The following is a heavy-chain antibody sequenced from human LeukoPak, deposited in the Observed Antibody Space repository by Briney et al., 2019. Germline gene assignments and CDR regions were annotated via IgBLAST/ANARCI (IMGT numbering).Heavy chain of an antibody. CDR1: GGTFSSYA. J-gene: IGHJ6*02. Sequence: SVTVSCTASGGTFSSYAISWVRQAPGQGLEWMGGIIPIFGTANYAQKFQGRVTITADESTSTAYMELSSLRSEDTAVYYCARTDYYDSSGYYSSYYYYGMDVWGQGTTVTVSS. CDR3: ARTDYYDSSGYYSSYYYYGMDV. V-gene: IGHV1-69*01. D-gene: IGHD3-22*01. CDR2: IIPIFGTA.